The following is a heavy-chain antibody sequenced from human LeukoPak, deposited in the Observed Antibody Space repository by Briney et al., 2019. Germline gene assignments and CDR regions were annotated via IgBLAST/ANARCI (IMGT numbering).Heavy chain of an antibody. D-gene: IGHD3-9*01. V-gene: IGHV4-39*07. J-gene: IGHJ5*02. CDR3: ASAGARDFEPQWFDP. CDR2: IYKTGST. CDR1: GGSISSTTYY. Sequence: PSETLSLTCTVSGGSISSTTYYWAWIRQPPGKGLEWIGSIYKTGSTNYNPSLKSRVTISVDTSKNQFSLKLSSVTAADTAVYYCASAGARDFEPQWFDPWGQGTLVTVSS.